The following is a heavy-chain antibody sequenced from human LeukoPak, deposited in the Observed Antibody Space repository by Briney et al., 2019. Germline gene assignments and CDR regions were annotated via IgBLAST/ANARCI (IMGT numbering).Heavy chain of an antibody. CDR3: ARDGYYGSGKFDP. CDR1: GGPISSTPYY. V-gene: IGHV4-31*03. Sequence: SQSLSLTCTVSGGPISSTPYYWSWLRQYPGRGLEWIGYSDYSGTTYYNPLLRSRVTISVDTSTNQFSLNLDSVTAADTAVYYCARDGYYGSGKFDPWGQGTLVTVSA. CDR2: SDYSGTT. J-gene: IGHJ5*02. D-gene: IGHD3-10*01.